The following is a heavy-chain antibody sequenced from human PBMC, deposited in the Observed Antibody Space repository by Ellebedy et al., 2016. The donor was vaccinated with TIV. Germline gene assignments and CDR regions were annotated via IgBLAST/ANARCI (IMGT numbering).Heavy chain of an antibody. CDR1: GFTVSSNY. Sequence: GESLKISCAASGFTVSSNYMSWVRQAPGKGLEWVSVICSGGSTYYADSVKGRFTISRDNSKNTLYLQMNSLRAEDTAVYYCARAQERSGGYDSFGVGFPGHAFDIWGQGTMVTVSS. J-gene: IGHJ3*02. D-gene: IGHD5-12*01. CDR3: ARAQERSGGYDSFGVGFPGHAFDI. V-gene: IGHV3-66*01. CDR2: ICSGGST.